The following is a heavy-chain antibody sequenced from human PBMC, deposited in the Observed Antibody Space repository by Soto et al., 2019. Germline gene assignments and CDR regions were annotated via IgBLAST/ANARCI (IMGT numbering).Heavy chain of an antibody. Sequence: PGGSLRLSCAASGFTFNSYDMSWVRQAPGKGLEWVSYISASGFKIHYADSVKGRFTISRDNADNSMYLQMNSLRAEDTAIYYWASLDTARIQNAGYWGQGIQVTVSS. V-gene: IGHV3-48*03. CDR1: GFTFNSYD. CDR2: ISASGFKI. J-gene: IGHJ4*02. CDR3: ASLDTARIQNAGY. D-gene: IGHD5-18*01.